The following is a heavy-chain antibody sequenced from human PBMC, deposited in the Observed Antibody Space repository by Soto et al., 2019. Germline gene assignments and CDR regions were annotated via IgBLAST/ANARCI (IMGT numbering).Heavy chain of an antibody. V-gene: IGHV3-23*01. Sequence: VGSLRLSCAASGFTFSSYAMSWVRQAPGKGLEWVSRISGSGGSTNYADSVQGRFTISRDNSKNTLYLQMNSLRAEDTAVYSCAKSGGYGMDVWGQGTTVTVSS. D-gene: IGHD3-10*01. J-gene: IGHJ6*02. CDR3: AKSGGYGMDV. CDR2: ISGSGGST. CDR1: GFTFSSYA.